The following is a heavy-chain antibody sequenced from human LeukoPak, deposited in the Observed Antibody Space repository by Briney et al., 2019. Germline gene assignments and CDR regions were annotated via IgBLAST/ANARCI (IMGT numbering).Heavy chain of an antibody. J-gene: IGHJ4*02. V-gene: IGHV4-59*01. Sequence: SETLSLTCTVSGGSISSYYWSWIRQPPGKGLEWIGFIFYSGTTNYNPSLKSRVTISVDTSKNQFSLKLSSVAAADTAVYYCARGGWNKFDYWGQGTLVTVSS. CDR1: GGSISSYY. CDR2: IFYSGTT. D-gene: IGHD3-22*01. CDR3: ARGGWNKFDY.